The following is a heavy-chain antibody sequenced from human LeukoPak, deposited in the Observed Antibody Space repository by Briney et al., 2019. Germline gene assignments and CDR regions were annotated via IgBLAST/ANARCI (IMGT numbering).Heavy chain of an antibody. Sequence: SATLSLTCAVYGGSFSSYYWSWIRQPPGKGLEWIGYIYYSGSTNYNPSLKSRVTISVDTSKNQFSLKLSSVTAADTAVYYCARHMAAANWFDPWGQGTLVTVSS. V-gene: IGHV4-59*08. D-gene: IGHD6-13*01. J-gene: IGHJ5*02. CDR2: IYYSGST. CDR3: ARHMAAANWFDP. CDR1: GGSFSSYY.